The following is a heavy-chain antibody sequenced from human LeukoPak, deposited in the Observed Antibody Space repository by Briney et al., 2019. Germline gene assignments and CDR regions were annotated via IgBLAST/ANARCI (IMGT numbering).Heavy chain of an antibody. V-gene: IGHV3-21*01. CDR1: GFTFSSYS. D-gene: IGHD2-2*01. CDR2: ISSSSSYI. J-gene: IGHJ3*02. CDR3: ARDATPSYCSSTSCQADAFDI. Sequence: GGSLRLSCAASGFTFSSYSMNWVRQAPGKGLEWVSSISSSSSYIYYADSVKGRFTISRDNAKNSLNLQMNSLRAEDTAVYYCARDATPSYCSSTSCQADAFDIWGQGTMVTVSS.